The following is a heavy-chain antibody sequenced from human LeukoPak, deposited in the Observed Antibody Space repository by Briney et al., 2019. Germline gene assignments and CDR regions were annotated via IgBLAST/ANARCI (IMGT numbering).Heavy chain of an antibody. CDR2: INHSGRT. J-gene: IGHJ4*02. Sequence: PSETLSLTCAVFGESLNIYYWSWIRQPPGKGLEWIGEINHSGRTNYNPSLKSRVTISVGTSKNQFSLKLTSVTAADTAMYYCASSLRAVDWQFDYWGQGTLVTVSS. V-gene: IGHV4-34*01. CDR3: ASSLRAVDWQFDY. D-gene: IGHD3-9*01. CDR1: GESLNIYY.